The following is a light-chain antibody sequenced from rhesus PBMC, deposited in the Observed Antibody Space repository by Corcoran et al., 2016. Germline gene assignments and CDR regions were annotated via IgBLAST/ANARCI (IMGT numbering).Light chain of an antibody. J-gene: IGKJ4*01. V-gene: IGKV3-42*03. CDR1: QSVNNN. CDR3: QQSSNWPLT. CDR2: GTS. Sequence: EIVMTQSPATLSVSPGQRVTLSCRASQSVNNNIAWYRQKPGRAPSLVMYGTSTRAPGIPDRFSGSGSVTDFTLTISSLEPEDFAIYNWQQSSNWPLTFGGGTKVEIK.